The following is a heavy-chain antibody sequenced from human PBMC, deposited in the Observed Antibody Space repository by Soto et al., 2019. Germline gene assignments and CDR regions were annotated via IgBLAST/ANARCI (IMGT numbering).Heavy chain of an antibody. CDR1: GYSISSGHS. Sequence: XGTLSLTCAVSGYSISSGHSWGCIRQPPGKGLEWIGSIFHTGSTYYNPSLKSRVTLSVDTSKNQFSLKLSSVTAADTAVYFCATLPRLDGMDVWGQGTTVTVSS. J-gene: IGHJ6*02. D-gene: IGHD6-25*01. V-gene: IGHV4-38-2*01. CDR2: IFHTGST. CDR3: ATLPRLDGMDV.